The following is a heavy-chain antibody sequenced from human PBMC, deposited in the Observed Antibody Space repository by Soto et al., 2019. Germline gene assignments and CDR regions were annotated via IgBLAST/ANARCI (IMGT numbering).Heavy chain of an antibody. CDR1: GGTFSSYT. D-gene: IGHD2-2*01. CDR2: IIPILGIA. CDR3: ARVPAAGSAKDFEPFDY. J-gene: IGHJ4*02. V-gene: IGHV1-69*02. Sequence: QVQLVQSGAEVKKPGSSVKVSCKASGGTFSSYTISWVRQAPGQGLEWMGRIIPILGIANYAQKFQGRVTMTAXXAXSXXYMELSSLRSEDTAVYYCARVPAAGSAKDFEPFDYWGQGTLVTVSS.